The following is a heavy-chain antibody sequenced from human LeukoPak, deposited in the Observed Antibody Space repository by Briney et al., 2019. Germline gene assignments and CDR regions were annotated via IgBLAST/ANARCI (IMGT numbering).Heavy chain of an antibody. Sequence: ASVKVSCKASGYTFTGYYMHWVRQAPGQGLEWMGWINPNSGDTNYAQKFQGRVTMTRDTSTSTVYMELSSLRSEDTAVYYCARAMINYDILTGYYSDAFDIWGQGTMVTVSS. V-gene: IGHV1-2*02. CDR3: ARAMINYDILTGYYSDAFDI. CDR2: INPNSGDT. D-gene: IGHD3-9*01. CDR1: GYTFTGYY. J-gene: IGHJ3*02.